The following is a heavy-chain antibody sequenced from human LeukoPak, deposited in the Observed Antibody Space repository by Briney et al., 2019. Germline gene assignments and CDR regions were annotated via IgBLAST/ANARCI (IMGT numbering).Heavy chain of an antibody. V-gene: IGHV1-69*01. CDR2: IIPIFGTA. D-gene: IGHD3-10*01. CDR1: GGTFSSYA. J-gene: IGHJ6*04. CDR3: ARSYYYGSGSQFPYYYYGMDV. Sequence: AASVKVSCKASGGTFSSYAISWVRQAPGQGLEWMGGIIPIFGTANYAQKFQGRVTITADESTSTAYMELSSLRSEDTAVYYCARSYYYGSGSQFPYYYYGMDVWGKGTTVTVSS.